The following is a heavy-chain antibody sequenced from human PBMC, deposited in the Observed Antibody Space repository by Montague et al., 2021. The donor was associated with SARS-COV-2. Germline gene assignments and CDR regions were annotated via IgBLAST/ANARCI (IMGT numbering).Heavy chain of an antibody. J-gene: IGHJ6*02. CDR3: ARGSGVYYYYYYGMDV. CDR2: INHSGST. D-gene: IGHD3-10*01. CDR1: GGSFSGYY. V-gene: IGHV4-34*01. Sequence: SETLSLTCAVYGGSFSGYYWSWIRRPPGKGLEWIGEINHSGSTNYNPSLKSRVTISVDTSKNQFSLKLSSVTAADTAVYYCARGSGVYYYYYYGMDVWGQGTTVTVSS.